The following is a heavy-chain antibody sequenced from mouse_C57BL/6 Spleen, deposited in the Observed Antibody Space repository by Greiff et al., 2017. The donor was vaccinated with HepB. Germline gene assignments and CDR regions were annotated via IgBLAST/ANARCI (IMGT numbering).Heavy chain of an antibody. Sequence: EVQLQQSGPELVKPGASVKISCKASGYTFTDYYMNWVKQSHGKSLEWIGDINPNNGGTSYNQKFKGKATLTVDKSSSTAYMELRSLTSEASAVYYCARFRLSWFAYWGQGTLVTVSA. CDR1: GYTFTDYY. CDR3: ARFRLSWFAY. V-gene: IGHV1-26*01. D-gene: IGHD6-1*01. J-gene: IGHJ3*01. CDR2: INPNNGGT.